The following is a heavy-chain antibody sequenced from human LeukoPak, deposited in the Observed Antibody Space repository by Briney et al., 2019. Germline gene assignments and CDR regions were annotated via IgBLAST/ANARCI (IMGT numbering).Heavy chain of an antibody. J-gene: IGHJ6*04. V-gene: IGHV4-34*01. D-gene: IGHD2-15*01. CDR3: ARGYCSGGSCYYYYGMDV. CDR2: INHSGST. Sequence: SETLSLTCAVYGGSFSGYYWSWIRQPPGKGLEWIGEINHSGSTNYNPSLKSRVTISVDTSKNQFSLKLSSVTAADTDVYYCARGYCSGGSCYYYYGMDVWGKGTTVTVSS. CDR1: GGSFSGYY.